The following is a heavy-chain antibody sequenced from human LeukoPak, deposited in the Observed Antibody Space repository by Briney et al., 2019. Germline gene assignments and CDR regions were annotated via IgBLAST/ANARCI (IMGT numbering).Heavy chain of an antibody. Sequence: TGGSLRLSCAASGFTFSSYSMNWVRQAPGKWLEWVSSISSSSSYIYYADSVKGRFTISRDNAKNSLYLQMNSLRAEDTAVYYCARARYYDILTGYADYYYYGMDVWGQGTTVTVSS. J-gene: IGHJ6*02. D-gene: IGHD3-9*01. CDR3: ARARYYDILTGYADYYYYGMDV. V-gene: IGHV3-21*01. CDR2: ISSSSSYI. CDR1: GFTFSSYS.